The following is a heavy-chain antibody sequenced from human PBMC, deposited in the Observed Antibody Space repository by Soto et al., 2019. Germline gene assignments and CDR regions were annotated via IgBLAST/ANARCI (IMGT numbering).Heavy chain of an antibody. CDR1: GFTFRTYA. J-gene: IGHJ6*02. CDR3: ARIDCTGNNCNPYYHYGMDV. V-gene: IGHV3-30-3*01. CDR2: TSYNGGKT. D-gene: IGHD2-8*02. Sequence: QVQLVESGGGVVRPGTSLRLSCAASGFTFRTYAMHWVRQAPGTGLEWVALTSYNGGKTYYTDSVKGRFTISRDNSKNTLYLQMNSLRDEDTAVYYCARIDCTGNNCNPYYHYGMDVWGQGTTVTVSS.